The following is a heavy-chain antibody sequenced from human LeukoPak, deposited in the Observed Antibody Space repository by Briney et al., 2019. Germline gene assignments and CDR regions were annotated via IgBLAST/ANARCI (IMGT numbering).Heavy chain of an antibody. Sequence: VASVKVSCKASGYTFTGYHIHWARQAPGQGLEWMGRINPNSGDTNYAQKFQGRVTMTRDTSISTAYMELSRLRSDDTAVYYCARDYCSSTSCLFDYWGQGTLVTVSS. D-gene: IGHD2-2*01. CDR3: ARDYCSSTSCLFDY. CDR1: GYTFTGYH. V-gene: IGHV1-2*06. J-gene: IGHJ4*02. CDR2: INPNSGDT.